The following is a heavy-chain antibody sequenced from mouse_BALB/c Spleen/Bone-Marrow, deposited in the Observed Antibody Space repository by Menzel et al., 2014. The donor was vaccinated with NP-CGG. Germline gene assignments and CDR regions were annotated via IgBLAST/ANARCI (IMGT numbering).Heavy chain of an antibody. CDR3: ARNWDVGFAY. Sequence: EVQLQESGGGLVQPGGSLKLSYAASGFDFSRYWMSWVRQAPGKGLEWIGEINPDSSTINYTPSLKDKFIISRDNAKNTLYLQMSKVRSEDTALYYCARNWDVGFAYWGQGTQVTVSA. V-gene: IGHV4-1*02. D-gene: IGHD4-1*01. J-gene: IGHJ3*01. CDR1: GFDFSRYW. CDR2: INPDSSTI.